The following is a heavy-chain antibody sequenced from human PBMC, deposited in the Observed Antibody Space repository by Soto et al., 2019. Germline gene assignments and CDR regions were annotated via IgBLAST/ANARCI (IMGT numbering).Heavy chain of an antibody. CDR2: IYYSGST. CDR3: ARQYYGSGRPTGWFDP. D-gene: IGHD3-10*01. CDR1: GGSISSYY. V-gene: IGHV4-59*01. Sequence: PSETLSLTCTVSGGSISSYYWSWIRQPPGKGLEWIGYIYYSGSTNYNPSLKSRVTISVDTSKNQFSLKLSSVTAADTAVYSCARQYYGSGRPTGWFDPWAQGTLVTVSS. J-gene: IGHJ5*02.